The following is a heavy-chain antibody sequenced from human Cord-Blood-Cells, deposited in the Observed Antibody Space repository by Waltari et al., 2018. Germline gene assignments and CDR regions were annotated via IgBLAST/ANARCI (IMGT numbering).Heavy chain of an antibody. CDR1: GYTLTELP. CDR3: ATSSYGSGSYYLNWFDP. V-gene: IGHV1-24*01. J-gene: IGHJ5*02. CDR2: FDPEDGET. D-gene: IGHD3-10*01. Sequence: QVQLVQSGAAVKKPGASAKVSCKVSGYTLTELPMLWVRQAPGKGLVWMGGFDPEDGETIYAQKCQGRVTMTEDTSTDTAYMELSSLRSEDTAVYYCATSSYGSGSYYLNWFDPWGQGTLVTVSS.